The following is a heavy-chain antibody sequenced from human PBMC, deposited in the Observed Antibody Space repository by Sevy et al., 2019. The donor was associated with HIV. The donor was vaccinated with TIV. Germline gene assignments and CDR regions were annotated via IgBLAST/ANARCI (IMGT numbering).Heavy chain of an antibody. J-gene: IGHJ4*02. D-gene: IGHD4-4*01. Sequence: GGSLRLSCAASGFTFSSYAMHWVRQAPGKGLQWVAVISYDGSNKYYADSVKGRFTISRDNSKNTLYLQMNSLRAEDTAVYYCARDHRGGNYRYFDYWGQRTLVTVSS. CDR3: ARDHRGGNYRYFDY. V-gene: IGHV3-30*04. CDR2: ISYDGSNK. CDR1: GFTFSSYA.